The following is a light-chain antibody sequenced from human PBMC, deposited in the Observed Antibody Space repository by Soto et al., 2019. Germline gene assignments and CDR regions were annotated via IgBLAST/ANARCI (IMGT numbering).Light chain of an antibody. CDR1: NIGSKS. J-gene: IGLJ2*01. Sequence: SYELTQPPSVSVAPGQTARITCGGNNIGSKSVHWYQQKPGQAPVVVVFDDSDRPSGIPERFAGSNSGNTATLTISRVEVGDEADYYCQVWDSSSEHAVFGGRTKLTVL. V-gene: IGLV3-21*02. CDR2: DDS. CDR3: QVWDSSSEHAV.